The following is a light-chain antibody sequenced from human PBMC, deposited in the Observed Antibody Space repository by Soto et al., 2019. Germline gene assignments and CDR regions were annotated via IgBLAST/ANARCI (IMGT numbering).Light chain of an antibody. V-gene: IGKV1-33*01. CDR2: GAS. Sequence: DIQMTQSPSSLSASVGDRVTITCQASHDITNYLNWYQQKPGKGPRLLIYGASNLETGVPSRFSGSGFGTDFTLTISCLQSEDFATYYCQQYYSYPRTFGQGTKVEIK. CDR3: QQYYSYPRT. CDR1: HDITNY. J-gene: IGKJ1*01.